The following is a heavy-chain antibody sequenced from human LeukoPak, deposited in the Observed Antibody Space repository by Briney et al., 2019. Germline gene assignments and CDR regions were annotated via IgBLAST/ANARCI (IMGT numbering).Heavy chain of an antibody. CDR3: AKGLAPGVGELDY. CDR1: GFTFSSYG. J-gene: IGHJ4*02. CDR2: IWYDGSNK. Sequence: PGGSLRLSCAASGFTFSSYGTHWVRQAPGKGLEWVAVIWYDGSNKYYADSVKGRFTISRDNSKNTLYLQMNSLRAEDTAVYYCAKGLAPGVGELDYWGQGSLVTVSS. D-gene: IGHD3-10*01. V-gene: IGHV3-33*06.